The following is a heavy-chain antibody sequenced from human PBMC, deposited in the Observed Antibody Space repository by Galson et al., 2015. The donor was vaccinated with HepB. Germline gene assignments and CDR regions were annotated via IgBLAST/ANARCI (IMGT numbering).Heavy chain of an antibody. CDR3: ARDSVLRFLEWLLNDYYYYYYMDV. V-gene: IGHV3-7*01. D-gene: IGHD3-3*01. CDR2: IKQDGSEK. J-gene: IGHJ6*03. Sequence: SLRLSCAASGFTFSSYWMSWVRQAPGKGLEWVANIKQDGSEKYYVDSVKGRFTISRDNAKNSLYLQMNSLRAEGTAVYYCARDSVLRFLEWLLNDYYYYYYMDVWGKGTTVTVSS. CDR1: GFTFSSYW.